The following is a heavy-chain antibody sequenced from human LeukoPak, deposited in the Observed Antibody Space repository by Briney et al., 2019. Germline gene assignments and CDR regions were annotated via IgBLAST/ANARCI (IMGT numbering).Heavy chain of an antibody. J-gene: IGHJ4*02. V-gene: IGHV3-23*01. CDR3: AKVRSGSSNWALRIFDN. D-gene: IGHD4-11*01. CDR1: GFTFSSYA. Sequence: GGSLRLSCAASGFTFSSYAMSWVRQAPGRGLEWVSSITGSAGSTSYADSVKGRFTISRDNSRNTLFVQMNSLSAEDTAVYYCAKVRSGSSNWALRIFDNWGQGTLVTVSS. CDR2: ITGSAGST.